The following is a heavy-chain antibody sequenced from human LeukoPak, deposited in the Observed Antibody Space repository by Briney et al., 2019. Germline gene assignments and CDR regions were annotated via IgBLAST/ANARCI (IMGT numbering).Heavy chain of an antibody. J-gene: IGHJ4*02. CDR1: GFTFSSYA. V-gene: IGHV3-30*04. Sequence: GGSLRLSCAASGFTFSSYAMHWVRQAPGKGLEWVAGISYDGSNKYYADSVKGRFTISRDNSKNTLYLQMNSLRAEDTAVYYCARSWGQQLAPSDYWGQGTLVTVSS. CDR3: ARSWGQQLAPSDY. CDR2: ISYDGSNK. D-gene: IGHD6-13*01.